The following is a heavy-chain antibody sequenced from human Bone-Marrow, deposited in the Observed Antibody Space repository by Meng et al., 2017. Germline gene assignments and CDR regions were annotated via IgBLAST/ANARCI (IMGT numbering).Heavy chain of an antibody. CDR1: GGSISTYY. CDR3: ARRPAFASDYYYGMDV. V-gene: IGHV4-59*01. J-gene: IGHJ6*02. Sequence: SETLSLTCTVSGGSISTYYWTWIRQPPGKELEWIGYIYYSGSTNYNPSLKSRVTISVDTSKKQFSLKLSSVTAADTAVYYCARRPAFASDYYYGMDVWGQGTTVTVSS. CDR2: IYYSGST.